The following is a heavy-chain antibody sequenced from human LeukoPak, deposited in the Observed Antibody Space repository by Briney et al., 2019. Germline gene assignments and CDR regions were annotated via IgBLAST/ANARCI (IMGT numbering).Heavy chain of an antibody. Sequence: GGSLRLSCAASGFTFSSYSMNWVRQAPGKGLEWVSSISSSSSYIYYADSVKGRFTISRDNAKNSLYPQMNSLRAEDTAVYYCARDQYYYDSSGYSTGGDWGQGTLVTVSS. CDR1: GFTFSSYS. V-gene: IGHV3-21*01. CDR3: ARDQYYYDSSGYSTGGD. J-gene: IGHJ4*02. D-gene: IGHD3-22*01. CDR2: ISSSSSYI.